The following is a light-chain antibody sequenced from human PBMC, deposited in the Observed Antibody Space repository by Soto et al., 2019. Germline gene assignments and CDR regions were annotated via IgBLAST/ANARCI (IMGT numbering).Light chain of an antibody. Sequence: QSALTQPPSVSGSPGQSVTISCTGTSSDVGSYNRVSWYQQPPGTAPKLMIYEVSNRPSGVPERFSGSKSGNTASLTISGLQAEDEADYYCSLYTSSSTIYVFGNGTKVTVL. J-gene: IGLJ1*01. CDR3: SLYTSSSTIYV. CDR1: SSDVGSYNR. CDR2: EVS. V-gene: IGLV2-18*01.